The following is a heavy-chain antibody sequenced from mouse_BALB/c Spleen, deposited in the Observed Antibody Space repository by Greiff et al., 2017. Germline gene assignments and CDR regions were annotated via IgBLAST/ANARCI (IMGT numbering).Heavy chain of an antibody. CDR3: ARSDSGRHYFDY. Sequence: VQLQQSGAELARPGASVKLSCKASGYTFTSYWMQWVKQRPGQGLEWIGAIYPGDGDTRYTQKFKGKATLTADKSSSTAYMQLSSLASEDSAVYYCARSDSGRHYFDYWGQGTTLTVSS. J-gene: IGHJ2*01. V-gene: IGHV1-87*01. CDR2: IYPGDGDT. D-gene: IGHD6-1*01. CDR1: GYTFTSYW.